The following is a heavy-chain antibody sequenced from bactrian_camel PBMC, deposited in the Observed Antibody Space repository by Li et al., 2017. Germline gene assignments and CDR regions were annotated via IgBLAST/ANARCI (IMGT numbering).Heavy chain of an antibody. Sequence: HVQLVESGGGSVQTGGSLTLSCVASAPGYTGDTFCMAWFRQAPGKGREGVERNGIAVIYTGGGTPYYTESVEGRFAISRDVAKSTLYLEMNNLEPDDSAMYYCAVDDFAPCRRGWFRLTSALRGQGTQVTVS. D-gene: IGHD1*01. V-gene: IGHV3S1*01. CDR3: AVDDFAPCRRGWFRLTSAL. CDR2: IYTGGGTP. J-gene: IGHJ4*01. CDR1: APGYTGDTFC.